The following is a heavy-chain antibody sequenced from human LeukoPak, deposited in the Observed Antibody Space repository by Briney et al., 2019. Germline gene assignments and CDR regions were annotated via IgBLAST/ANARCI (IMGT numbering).Heavy chain of an antibody. D-gene: IGHD6-13*01. J-gene: IGHJ6*03. CDR1: GFTFDDYA. V-gene: IGHV3-43D*03. CDR2: ISWDGGST. CDR3: AKDNGPGEQLVVNYYMDV. Sequence: GGSLRLSCAASGFTFDDYAMHWVRQAPGKGLEWVSLISWDGGSTYYADSVKGRFTISRDNSKNSLYLQMNSLRAEDTALYYCAKDNGPGEQLVVNYYMDVWGKGTTVTVSS.